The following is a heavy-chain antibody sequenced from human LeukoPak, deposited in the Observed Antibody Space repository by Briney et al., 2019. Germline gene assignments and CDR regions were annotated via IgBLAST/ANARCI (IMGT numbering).Heavy chain of an antibody. Sequence: ASXKVSCKASGGTFSSYAISWVRQAPGQGLEWMGGIIPIFGTANYAQKFQGRVTITADESTSTAYMELSSLRSEDTAVYYCARGLGYCSSTSCPFDYWGQGTLVTVSS. V-gene: IGHV1-69*13. J-gene: IGHJ4*02. D-gene: IGHD2-2*01. CDR2: IIPIFGTA. CDR3: ARGLGYCSSTSCPFDY. CDR1: GGTFSSYA.